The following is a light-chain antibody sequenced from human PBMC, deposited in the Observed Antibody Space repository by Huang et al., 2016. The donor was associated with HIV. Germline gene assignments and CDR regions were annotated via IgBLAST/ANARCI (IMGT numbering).Light chain of an antibody. Sequence: QLTQSPSSLSMSVGDSVIITCQASQDIANSLAWYQHKPGSAPKLLISAASTLQSGVPSRFSGGSAGTYFTLIITNLQPDDFASYYCQQLHSYPITFGQGTRLDI. CDR3: QQLHSYPIT. CDR1: QDIANS. V-gene: IGKV1-9*01. J-gene: IGKJ5*01. CDR2: AAS.